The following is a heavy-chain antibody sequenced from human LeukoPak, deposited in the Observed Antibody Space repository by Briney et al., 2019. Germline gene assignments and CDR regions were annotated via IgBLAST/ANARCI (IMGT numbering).Heavy chain of an antibody. CDR2: ITGSGGDT. CDR1: RFMFSSDA. D-gene: IGHD2-15*01. CDR3: AKGSSGGWPYYFDH. Sequence: GGSLRLSCAASRFMFSSDAMSWVRQAPGRGLEWVSAITGSGGDTYHAESVKGRFTISRDNSRNTLYLQMDSLRAEDTAVYYCAKGSSGGWPYYFDHWGQGTLVTVSS. J-gene: IGHJ4*02. V-gene: IGHV3-23*01.